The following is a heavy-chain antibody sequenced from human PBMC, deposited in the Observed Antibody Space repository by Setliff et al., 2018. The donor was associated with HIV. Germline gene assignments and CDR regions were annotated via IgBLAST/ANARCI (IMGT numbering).Heavy chain of an antibody. D-gene: IGHD3-10*01. CDR3: ARDRGAAMVRGVIDY. Sequence: PGGSLRLSCAASGFTFSSYSMNWVRQAPGKGLEWVSSISSSSSYIYYADSVKGRFTISRDNAKNSLYLQMNSLRAEDTAGYYCARDRGAAMVRGVIDYWGQGTLVTVSS. CDR2: ISSSSSYI. J-gene: IGHJ4*02. CDR1: GFTFSSYS. V-gene: IGHV3-21*01.